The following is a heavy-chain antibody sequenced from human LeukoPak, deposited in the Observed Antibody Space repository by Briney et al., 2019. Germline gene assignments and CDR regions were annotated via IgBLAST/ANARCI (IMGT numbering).Heavy chain of an antibody. CDR1: GDSVSSNSAA. D-gene: IGHD1-20*01. CDR2: TYYRSNWYS. CDR3: ARYDWNDWRFDP. V-gene: IGHV6-1*01. Sequence: PSQTLSLTCAISGDSVSSNSAAWDWIRRSPSRGLEWLGRTYYRSNWYSDYAVYVKSRMTINADTSKNQFSLLLNSVTPEDTAIYYCARYDWNDWRFDPWGQGTLVTVSS. J-gene: IGHJ5*02.